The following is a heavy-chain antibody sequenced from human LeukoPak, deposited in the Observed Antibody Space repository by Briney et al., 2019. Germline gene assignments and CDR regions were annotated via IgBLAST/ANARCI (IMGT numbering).Heavy chain of an antibody. CDR2: IKHDGSDK. V-gene: IGHV3-7*04. Sequence: PGGSLRLSCAASGFTFSSYWMSWVRQAPGKGLEWAANIKHDGSDKYYVDSVKGRFTISRDNAENSLYLQMNSLRAEDTAMYYCARSQSLGYWGQGTLVTVSS. CDR1: GFTFSSYW. CDR3: ARSQSLGY. J-gene: IGHJ4*02.